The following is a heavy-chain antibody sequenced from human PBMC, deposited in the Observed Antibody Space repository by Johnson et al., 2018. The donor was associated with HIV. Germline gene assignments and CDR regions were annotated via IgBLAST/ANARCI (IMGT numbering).Heavy chain of an antibody. CDR1: GFTFSSYG. Sequence: QVQLVESGGGVVQPGRSLRLSCAASGFTFSSYGMHWVRQAPGKGLEWVAVIWYDGSNKYYADSVKGRFTISRENSKNTLYLQMTSLRAEDTAVYYCAKELGESEIEEWPSDYYDFGRDYPGQDSRGVVGTFDVWGHGTMVTVSS. CDR2: IWYDGSNK. D-gene: IGHD3/OR15-3a*01. V-gene: IGHV3-33*06. J-gene: IGHJ3*01. CDR3: AKELGESEIEEWPSDYYDFGRDYPGQDSRGVVGTFDV.